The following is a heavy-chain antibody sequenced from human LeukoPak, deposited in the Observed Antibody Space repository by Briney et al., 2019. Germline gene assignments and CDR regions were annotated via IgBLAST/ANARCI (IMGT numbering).Heavy chain of an antibody. J-gene: IGHJ6*03. D-gene: IGHD3-3*01. V-gene: IGHV1-8*01. CDR3: AREVRRVYDFWSGYRRRGMDV. Sequence: ASVKVSCEASGYTFTSYDINWVRQATGQGLEWMGWMNPNSGNTGYAQKFQGRVTMTRNTSISTAYMELSSLRSEDTAVYYCAREVRRVYDFWSGYRRRGMDVWGKGTTVTVSS. CDR1: GYTFTSYD. CDR2: MNPNSGNT.